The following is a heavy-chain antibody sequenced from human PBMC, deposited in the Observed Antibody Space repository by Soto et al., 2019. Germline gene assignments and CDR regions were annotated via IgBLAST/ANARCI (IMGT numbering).Heavy chain of an antibody. J-gene: IGHJ6*02. V-gene: IGHV4-39*01. CDR3: SDGMDV. Sequence: SETLSLTCTVSGDSIRSCIYYWGWIRQPPGKRLEENGSAYYRGTTHYGPCRRGRVTIYVTTSKDKFSMGLRPAIAADKATLNYSDGMDVWGQGTTVTVSS. CDR2: AYYRGTT. CDR1: GDSIRSCIYY.